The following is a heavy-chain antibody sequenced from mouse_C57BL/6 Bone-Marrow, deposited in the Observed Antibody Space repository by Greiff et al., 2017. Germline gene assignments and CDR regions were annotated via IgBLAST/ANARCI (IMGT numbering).Heavy chain of an antibody. J-gene: IGHJ3*01. CDR3: TRIAY. CDR2: IDPENGDT. V-gene: IGHV14-4*01. CDR1: GFNIKDDY. Sequence: VQLQQSGAELVRPGASVKLSCTASGFNIKDDYMHWVKQRPEQGLEWIGWIDPENGDTEYASKFQGKATITVDTSYNTAYLQISSMTSEDTAVYYCTRIAYGGQGTLVTVSA.